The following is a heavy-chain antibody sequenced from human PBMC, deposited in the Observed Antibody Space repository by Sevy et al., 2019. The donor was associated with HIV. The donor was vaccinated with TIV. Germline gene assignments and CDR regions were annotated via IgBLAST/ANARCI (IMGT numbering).Heavy chain of an antibody. CDR2: INPNSGGT. V-gene: IGHV1-2*02. J-gene: IGHJ6*02. CDR1: GYTFTGYY. CDR3: ARDLDGYSGYDFAMRDYGMDV. Sequence: ASVKVSCKASGYTFTGYYMHWVRQAPGQGREWMGWINPNSGGTNYAQKFQVRDTTTRETSISTAYMELSGLRAEDTAVYYCARDLDGYSGYDFAMRDYGMDVWGQGTTVTVSS. D-gene: IGHD5-12*01.